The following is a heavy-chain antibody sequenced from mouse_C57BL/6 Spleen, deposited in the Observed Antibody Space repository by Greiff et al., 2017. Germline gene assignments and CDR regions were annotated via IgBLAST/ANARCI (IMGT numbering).Heavy chain of an antibody. J-gene: IGHJ3*01. CDR2: INPNNGGT. Sequence: VQLQQSGPELVKPGASVKMSCKASGYTFTDYNMHWVKQSPGKSLEWIGFINPNNGGTSYNQKFKGKATLTVNKSSSTAYMELRILTSEDSGVYYCARDYCGSGVWGQGTLVTVSA. CDR3: ARDYCGSGV. V-gene: IGHV1-22*01. CDR1: GYTFTDYN. D-gene: IGHD1-1*01.